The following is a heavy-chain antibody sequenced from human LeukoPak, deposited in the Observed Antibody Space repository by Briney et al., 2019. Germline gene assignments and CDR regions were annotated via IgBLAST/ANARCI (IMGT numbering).Heavy chain of an antibody. D-gene: IGHD2-2*03. CDR2: ISYDGSNK. J-gene: IGHJ4*02. Sequence: GKSLRLSCAASGFTFSSYGMHWVRQAPGKGLEWVAVISYDGSNKYYADSEKGRFTISRDNSKNTLYLQMNSLRAEDTAVYYCARAVGYCSSTSCLLRQLWTLGYWGQGTLVTVSS. CDR1: GFTFSSYG. V-gene: IGHV3-30*19. CDR3: ARAVGYCSSTSCLLRQLWTLGY.